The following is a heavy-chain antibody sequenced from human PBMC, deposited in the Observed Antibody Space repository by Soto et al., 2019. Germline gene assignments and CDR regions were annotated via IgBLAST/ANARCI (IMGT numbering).Heavy chain of an antibody. J-gene: IGHJ4*02. CDR1: GYSFANYW. CDR3: ASQYSSNWVAFDY. D-gene: IGHD6-13*01. Sequence: PGESLKISCKVSGYSFANYWIGWVRQMPGKGLEWMGIIFPLDSDIRYSPSFQGQVTISADKSISTAYLQWSSLKASDTAMYYCASQYSSNWVAFDYWGQGTLVTVSS. V-gene: IGHV5-51*01. CDR2: IFPLDSDI.